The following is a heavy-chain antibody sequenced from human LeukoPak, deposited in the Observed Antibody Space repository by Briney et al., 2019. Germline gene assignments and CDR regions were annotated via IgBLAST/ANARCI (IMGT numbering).Heavy chain of an antibody. D-gene: IGHD5-24*01. J-gene: IGHJ5*02. CDR1: GFTFSSFG. CDR2: IWYDASDR. CDR3: VRGVGVSRFNYFDP. Sequence: PGRSLTLSCAASGFTFSSFGMHWVRQAPGKGLEWVAVIWYDASDRYYADSVKGRFTISRDNSKNTLFLQMNSLRDDDTAVYYCVRGVGVSRFNYFDPWGQGTLVTLSS. V-gene: IGHV3-33*01.